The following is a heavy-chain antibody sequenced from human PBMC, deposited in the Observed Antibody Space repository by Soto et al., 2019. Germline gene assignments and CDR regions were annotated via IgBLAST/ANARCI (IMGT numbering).Heavy chain of an antibody. Sequence: QVHLVQSGGEVKKPGASVKVFCKTSGYTFSSYGVNWVRQAPGRGLEWMGWISPYDDYTDYAQKFQGRVSMSTDTSTKIAYMELRSLRSDDTAVYYCGRGGYYDSSGSRNYHFYGMDVWGQGTTVIVSS. CDR1: GYTFSSYG. CDR2: ISPYDDYT. V-gene: IGHV1-18*01. CDR3: GRGGYYDSSGSRNYHFYGMDV. D-gene: IGHD3-22*01. J-gene: IGHJ6*01.